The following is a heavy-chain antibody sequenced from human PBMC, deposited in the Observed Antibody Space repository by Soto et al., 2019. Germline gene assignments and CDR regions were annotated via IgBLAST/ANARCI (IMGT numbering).Heavy chain of an antibody. Sequence: QVQLQESGPGLVKPSQTLSLTCTVSGGSISSGNYYWRWIRQPPGKGLEWIGFISYSGSTYYNASLKSRVTISVDTSKNQFSLNLNSVTAAVTAVYYCATVGTSATGLYYFDYWGQGTLVTVSS. J-gene: IGHJ4*02. V-gene: IGHV4-30-4*01. CDR3: ATVGTSATGLYYFDY. D-gene: IGHD1-7*01. CDR2: ISYSGST. CDR1: GGSISSGNYY.